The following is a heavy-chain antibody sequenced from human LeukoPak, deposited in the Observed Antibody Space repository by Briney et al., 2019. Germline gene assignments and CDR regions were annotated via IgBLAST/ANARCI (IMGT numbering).Heavy chain of an antibody. Sequence: ASVKVSCKASGYTFTSYGISWVRQAPGQGLEWKGWISAYNGNTNYAQKLQGRVTITTDTSTSTAYMELRSLRSDDTAVYYCASVYRSGWYFGYYYYSGMDVWGQGTTVTVSS. CDR2: ISAYNGNT. CDR3: ASVYRSGWYFGYYYYSGMDV. D-gene: IGHD6-19*01. CDR1: GYTFTSYG. J-gene: IGHJ6*02. V-gene: IGHV1-18*01.